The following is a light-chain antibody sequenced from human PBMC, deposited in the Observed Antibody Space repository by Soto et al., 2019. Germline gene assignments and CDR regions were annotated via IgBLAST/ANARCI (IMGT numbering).Light chain of an antibody. CDR3: QQYNNWPPWT. CDR2: GAS. V-gene: IGKV3D-15*01. CDR1: QSVSSN. Sequence: EIVMTQSPATLSVSPGERATLSCRASQSVSSNLAWYQQKPGQAPRLLIYGASTRATGIPARLSGSGSGTEFPLTISSLQSEDFAVYYCQQYNNWPPWTFGQGIKVEIK. J-gene: IGKJ1*01.